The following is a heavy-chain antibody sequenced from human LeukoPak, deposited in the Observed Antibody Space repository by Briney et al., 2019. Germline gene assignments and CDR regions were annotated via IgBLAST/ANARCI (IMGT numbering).Heavy chain of an antibody. Sequence: GGSLRLSCAASGFTFSSYGMHWVRQAPGKGLEWVAVIWYDGSNKYYADSVKGRFTISRDNSKNTLYLQMNSLRAEDTAVYYCARAGIAAAGTGYLDYWGQGTLVTVSS. J-gene: IGHJ4*02. D-gene: IGHD6-13*01. CDR2: IWYDGSNK. CDR1: GFTFSSYG. V-gene: IGHV3-33*01. CDR3: ARAGIAAAGTGYLDY.